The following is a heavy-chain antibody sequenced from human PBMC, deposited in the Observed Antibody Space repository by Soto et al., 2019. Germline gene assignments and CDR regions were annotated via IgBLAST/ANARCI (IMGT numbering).Heavy chain of an antibody. CDR2: IKTDGTYT. CDR3: ARPKGAAYSAFDV. V-gene: IGHV3-74*01. Sequence: EVQLVESGAGLVQPGGSLTLSCAASGFTVSNHWMHWVRHAPEKGLESISRIKTDGTYTEYADSVKGRFTISRDNAKNMLYLQMDSLRPEDTAVYYCARPKGAAYSAFDVWGQGTVVTVSS. J-gene: IGHJ3*01. D-gene: IGHD2-21*01. CDR1: GFTVSNHW.